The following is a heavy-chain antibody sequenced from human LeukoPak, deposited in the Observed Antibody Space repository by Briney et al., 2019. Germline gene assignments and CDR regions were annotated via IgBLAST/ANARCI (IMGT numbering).Heavy chain of an antibody. Sequence: SETLSLTCTVSGGSISSGDYYWSWIRQPPGKGLEWIGYIYYSGSTYCNPSLKSRLTISVDTSKNQFSLKLTSVTAADTAVYYCARARSVYQDWYFDLWGRGTLVTVSS. CDR1: GGSISSGDYY. V-gene: IGHV4-30-4*01. D-gene: IGHD5/OR15-5a*01. CDR3: ARARSVYQDWYFDL. CDR2: IYYSGST. J-gene: IGHJ2*01.